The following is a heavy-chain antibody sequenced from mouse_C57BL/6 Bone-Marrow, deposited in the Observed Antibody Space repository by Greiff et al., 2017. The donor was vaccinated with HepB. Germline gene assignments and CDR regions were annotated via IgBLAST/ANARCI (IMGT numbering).Heavy chain of an antibody. J-gene: IGHJ1*03. Sequence: EVKLVESGPELVKPGASVKISCKASGYSFTDYNMNWVKQSNGKSLEWIGVINPNYGTTSYNQKFKGKATLTVDQSSSTAYMQLNSLTSEDSAVYYCARARYYDYDGYFDVWGTGTTVTVSS. CDR1: GYSFTDYN. D-gene: IGHD2-4*01. V-gene: IGHV1-39*01. CDR2: INPNYGTT. CDR3: ARARYYDYDGYFDV.